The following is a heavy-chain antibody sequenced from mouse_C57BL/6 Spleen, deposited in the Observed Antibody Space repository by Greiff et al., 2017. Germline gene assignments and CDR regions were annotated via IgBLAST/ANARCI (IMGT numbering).Heavy chain of an antibody. Sequence: QVQLQQSGAELARPGASVKLSCKASGYTFTSYCISWVKQRTGQGLEWIGEIYPRSGNTYYNEKFKGKATLTVNKSSSTAYMELRSLTSEDSAVYYCARSGSSYWYFDVWGTGTTVTVSS. CDR3: ARSGSSYWYFDV. V-gene: IGHV1-81*01. CDR1: GYTFTSYC. CDR2: IYPRSGNT. J-gene: IGHJ1*03. D-gene: IGHD1-1*01.